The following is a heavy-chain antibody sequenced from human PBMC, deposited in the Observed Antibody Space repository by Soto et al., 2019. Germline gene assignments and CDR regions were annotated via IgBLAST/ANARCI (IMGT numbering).Heavy chain of an antibody. V-gene: IGHV1-69*01. CDR3: ARARDYDLLTAREYALDV. D-gene: IGHD3-9*01. CDR2: IMPVFGTA. CDR1: GGSFRNYG. J-gene: IGHJ6*02. Sequence: QVQLVQSGAEVKKPGSSVRVSCKVSGGSFRNYGFTWVRQSPGQGLEWMGGIMPVFGTAVYAQKFQGRVTISADELTTTASLELSSLSSDDTAVYFCARARDYDLLTAREYALDVWGQGTTVTVTS.